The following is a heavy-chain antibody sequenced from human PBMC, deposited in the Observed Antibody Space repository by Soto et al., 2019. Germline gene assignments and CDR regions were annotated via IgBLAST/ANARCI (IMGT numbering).Heavy chain of an antibody. Sequence: SETLSLTCAVYGGSFSGYYWSWIRQPPGKGLEWIGEINHSGSTNYNPSLKSRVTISVDTSKNQFSLKLSSVTAAVTAVYYCARGIRIAVAGYYFDYWGQGTLVTVSS. V-gene: IGHV4-34*01. CDR3: ARGIRIAVAGYYFDY. J-gene: IGHJ4*02. CDR2: INHSGST. CDR1: GGSFSGYY. D-gene: IGHD6-19*01.